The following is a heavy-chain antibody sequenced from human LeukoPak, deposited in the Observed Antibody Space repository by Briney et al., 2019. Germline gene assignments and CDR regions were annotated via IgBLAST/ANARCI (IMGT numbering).Heavy chain of an antibody. J-gene: IGHJ4*02. CDR1: GFTFDDYG. CDR2: ITWNGGST. D-gene: IGHD6-25*01. CDR3: AAAY. Sequence: GGSLRLSCTAAGFTFDDYGMSWVRQIPGKGLEWVAGITWNGGSTDYAVSVRGRFTISRDNSKNTLYLQMNSLRAEDTAVYYCAAAYWGQGTLVTVSS. V-gene: IGHV3-20*04.